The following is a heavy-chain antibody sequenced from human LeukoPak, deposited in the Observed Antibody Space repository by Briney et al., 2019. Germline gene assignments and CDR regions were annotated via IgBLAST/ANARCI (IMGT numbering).Heavy chain of an antibody. CDR3: ARRPGYCNNASCPPFDY. J-gene: IGHJ4*02. Sequence: PSQTLSLTCTVSGGSISSGDYYWSWIRQPPGKGLEWIGYLYYSGSTFYNPSLKSRVTISGDTSKTQFSLKVSSVTAADTAVYYCARRPGYCNNASCPPFDYWGQGTLVAVSS. V-gene: IGHV4-30-4*08. CDR1: GGSISSGDYY. CDR2: LYYSGST. D-gene: IGHD2-2*03.